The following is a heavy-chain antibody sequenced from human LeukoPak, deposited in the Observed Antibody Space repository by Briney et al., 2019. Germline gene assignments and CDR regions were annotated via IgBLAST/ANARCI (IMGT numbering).Heavy chain of an antibody. CDR1: GGTFSSYA. CDR3: ARDGGDCTNGVCFDY. Sequence: GASVKVSCKASGGTFSSYAISWVRQAPGQGLEWMGGIIPIFGTANYAQKFQGRVTITADKSTSTAYMELSSLRSEDTAVYYCARDGGDCTNGVCFDYWGQGTLVTVSS. D-gene: IGHD2-8*01. CDR2: IIPIFGTA. J-gene: IGHJ4*02. V-gene: IGHV1-69*06.